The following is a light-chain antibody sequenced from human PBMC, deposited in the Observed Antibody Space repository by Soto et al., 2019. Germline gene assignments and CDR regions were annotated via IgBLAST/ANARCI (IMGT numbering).Light chain of an antibody. J-gene: IGKJ4*01. CDR1: QSGSSNY. V-gene: IGKV3-20*01. CDR2: YAS. Sequence: EIVLKQSLDTLSLSPGERATLSCRASQSGSSNYLTWYQQKPAQAPRFLIYYASATATGITDRFSGSVSETDFTLTISRLEPEDFAVYYCQQYGSTPLTFGRGTKVDIK. CDR3: QQYGSTPLT.